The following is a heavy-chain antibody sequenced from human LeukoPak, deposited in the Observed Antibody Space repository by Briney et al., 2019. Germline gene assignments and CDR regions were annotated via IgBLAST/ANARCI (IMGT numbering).Heavy chain of an antibody. V-gene: IGHV5-51*01. CDR1: GYSFTSYW. J-gene: IGHJ5*02. Sequence: GASLQISCKGSGYSFTSYWIGWVRQMPGKGLEWMGIIYPGDSDTRYSPSFQGQVTISADKSISTAYLQWSSLKASDTAMYYCARLLRYCSGGSCYVNWFDPWGQGTLVTVSS. CDR3: ARLLRYCSGGSCYVNWFDP. CDR2: IYPGDSDT. D-gene: IGHD2-15*01.